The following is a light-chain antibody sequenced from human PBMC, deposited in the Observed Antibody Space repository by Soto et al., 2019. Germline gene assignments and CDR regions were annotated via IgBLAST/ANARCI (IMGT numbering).Light chain of an antibody. CDR3: QCFDNNNFKWV. V-gene: IGLV6-57*03. CDR2: EDD. CDR1: SGSVASNY. J-gene: IGLJ3*02. Sequence: NFMLTQPHSVSESPGKTVTISCTRSSGSVASNYVQWYQRRPGSDPSHLIYEDDQRTSRVADRFSCSIDSSSNSASLTVSGLKPEDEADYYCQCFDNNNFKWVFGGGTKLTVL.